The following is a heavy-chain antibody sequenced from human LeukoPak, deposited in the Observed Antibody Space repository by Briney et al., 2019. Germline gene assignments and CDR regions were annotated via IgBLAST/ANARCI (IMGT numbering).Heavy chain of an antibody. Sequence: PSETLSLTCAVYGGSFSGYYWSWIRQPPGKGLEWIGEINHSGSTNYNPSLKSRVTISVDTSKNQFSLKLSSVTAADTAVYYCARWPQGYFDLWGRGTLVTVSS. J-gene: IGHJ2*01. V-gene: IGHV4-34*01. CDR3: ARWPQGYFDL. CDR1: GGSFSGYY. CDR2: INHSGST.